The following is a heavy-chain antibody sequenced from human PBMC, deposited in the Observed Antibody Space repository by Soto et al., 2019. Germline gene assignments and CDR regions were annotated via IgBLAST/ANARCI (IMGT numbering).Heavy chain of an antibody. CDR3: AKDYDILTGYPDAVDY. D-gene: IGHD3-9*01. J-gene: IGHJ4*02. CDR2: ISGSGGST. CDR1: GFTFSSYA. Sequence: GGSLRLSCAASGFTFSSYAMSWVRQAPGKGLEWVSAISGSGGSTYYADSVKGRFTISRDNSKNTLYLQMNSLRAEDTAVYYCAKDYDILTGYPDAVDYWGQGTLVTVSS. V-gene: IGHV3-23*01.